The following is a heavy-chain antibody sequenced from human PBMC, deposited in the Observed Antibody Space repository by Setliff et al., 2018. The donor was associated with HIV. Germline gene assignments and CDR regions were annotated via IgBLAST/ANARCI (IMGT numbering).Heavy chain of an antibody. D-gene: IGHD6-13*01. J-gene: IGHJ4*02. V-gene: IGHV4-59*12. Sequence: SETLSLTCTVSGGSISNDHWSWIRQPPGKGLGYIGHIYSSGTTNYNPSLKSRVTISLDTSKNQFSLKLTSVTAADTAVYYCARGLYSSSWHVPFYFDYWGQGTLVTVSS. CDR2: IYSSGTT. CDR3: ARGLYSSSWHVPFYFDY. CDR1: GGSISNDH.